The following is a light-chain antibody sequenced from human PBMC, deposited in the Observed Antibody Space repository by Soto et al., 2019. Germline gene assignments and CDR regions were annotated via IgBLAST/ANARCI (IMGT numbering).Light chain of an antibody. CDR2: WAS. V-gene: IGKV4-1*01. J-gene: IGKJ1*01. Sequence: DIVMTQSPDSLAVSLGERATINCKSSQSVLYSSNNNNYLAWSQQKPGQPPKLLIYWASTREAGVPDRFSGTGSGTDFTLTISILKAEDVAAYYCQQHYSTPQTFGQGTKVEI. CDR3: QQHYSTPQT. CDR1: QSVLYSSNNNNY.